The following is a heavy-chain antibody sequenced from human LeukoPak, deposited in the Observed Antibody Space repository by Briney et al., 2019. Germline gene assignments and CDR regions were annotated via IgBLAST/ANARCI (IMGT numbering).Heavy chain of an antibody. Sequence: ASVNVSCKVSGYTLTELSMHWVRQAPGKGLEWMGGFDPEDGETIYAQKFQGRVTMTEDTSTDTAYMKLSSLRSEDTAVYYCATVHGGDYYDSSGYRTNWFDPWGQGTLVTVSS. CDR2: FDPEDGET. V-gene: IGHV1-24*01. CDR1: GYTLTELS. D-gene: IGHD3-22*01. J-gene: IGHJ5*02. CDR3: ATVHGGDYYDSSGYRTNWFDP.